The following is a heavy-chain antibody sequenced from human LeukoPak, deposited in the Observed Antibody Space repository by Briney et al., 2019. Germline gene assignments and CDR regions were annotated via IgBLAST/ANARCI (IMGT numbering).Heavy chain of an antibody. CDR2: IYHIGST. Sequence: SETLSLTCNVSGYSISSGFYWGWIRQPPGKGLEWIGEIYHIGSTDYNPSLKSRVTIPVDTSKNQFSLKLSSVTAADTAVYYCARGRLARGHYFDYWGQGALVTVSS. D-gene: IGHD3-10*01. J-gene: IGHJ4*02. CDR1: GYSISSGFY. CDR3: ARGRLARGHYFDY. V-gene: IGHV4-38-2*02.